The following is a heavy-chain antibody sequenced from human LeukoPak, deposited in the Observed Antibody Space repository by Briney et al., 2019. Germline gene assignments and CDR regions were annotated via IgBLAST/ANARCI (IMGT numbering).Heavy chain of an antibody. CDR2: INPDGSTQ. CDR3: ATEPGIGYAFDI. D-gene: IGHD2-15*01. J-gene: IGHJ3*02. V-gene: IGHV3-7*01. CDR1: GITFRNYR. Sequence: PGGSLRLSCVASGITFRNYRMSWVRQAPGKGLEWVANINPDGSTQNYVHSVKGRFTISRDNAKNSLSLQMNSLRAEDTAVYYCATEPGIGYAFDIWGQGTMVTVSS.